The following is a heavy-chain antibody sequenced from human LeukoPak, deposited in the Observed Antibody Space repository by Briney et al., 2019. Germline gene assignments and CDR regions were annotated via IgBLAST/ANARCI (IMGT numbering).Heavy chain of an antibody. CDR1: GFTFSSYA. CDR3: ARDSGITTFGVAEALDY. V-gene: IGHV3-30*04. Sequence: GGSLRLSCAASGFTFSSYAMHWVRQAPGKGLEWVAVISYDGSNKYYADSVKGRFTISRDNSKNTLYLQMNSLRAEDTAVYYCARDSGITTFGVAEALDYWGQGTLVTVSS. J-gene: IGHJ4*02. D-gene: IGHD3-3*01. CDR2: ISYDGSNK.